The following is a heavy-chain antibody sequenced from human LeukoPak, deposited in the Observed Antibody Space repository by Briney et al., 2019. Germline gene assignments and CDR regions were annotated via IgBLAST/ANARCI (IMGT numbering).Heavy chain of an antibody. CDR1: EYRFTSYW. Sequence: GESLKISCKGSEYRFTSYWIGWVRQMPGKGLEWMGIIYPGDSDTRYSPSFQGQVTISADKSINTAYLQWSSLKASDTAMYYCARVRAATGDWGDFDYWGQGTLVTVSS. J-gene: IGHJ4*02. CDR2: IYPGDSDT. D-gene: IGHD6-13*01. CDR3: ARVRAATGDWGDFDY. V-gene: IGHV5-51*01.